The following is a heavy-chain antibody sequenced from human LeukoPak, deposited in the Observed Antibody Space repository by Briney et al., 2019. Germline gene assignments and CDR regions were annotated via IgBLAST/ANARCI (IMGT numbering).Heavy chain of an antibody. CDR1: GFTFSRYS. D-gene: IGHD4-17*01. V-gene: IGHV3-48*01. Sequence: AGSLRLSCVVSGFTFSRYSMNWVRQAPGKGLEWVSYIRSSGDTKYYADSVKGPFTISRDNAKNSLYLQMNSLRAEDTAVYYCAKAAGDYGMDQNFDYWGQGTLVTVSS. J-gene: IGHJ4*02. CDR2: IRSSGDTK. CDR3: AKAAGDYGMDQNFDY.